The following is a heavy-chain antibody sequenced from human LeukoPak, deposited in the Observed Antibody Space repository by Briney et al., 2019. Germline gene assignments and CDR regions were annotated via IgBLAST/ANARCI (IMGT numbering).Heavy chain of an antibody. CDR3: ARQLISSRSGYFY. Sequence: PSETLSLTCTVSGVSISSSSYYWGWIRQPPGKGLEWIGCIYYSGSAYNNPSLKSRVTISVDTSKNQFSLKLSSVTAADTAVYYCARQLISSRSGYFYWGQGTLVTVSS. CDR1: GVSISSSSYY. V-gene: IGHV4-39*01. D-gene: IGHD3-22*01. CDR2: IYYSGSA. J-gene: IGHJ4*02.